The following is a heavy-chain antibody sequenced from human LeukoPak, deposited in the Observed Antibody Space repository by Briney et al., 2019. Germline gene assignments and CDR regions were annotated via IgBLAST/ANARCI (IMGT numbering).Heavy chain of an antibody. J-gene: IGHJ4*02. CDR1: GFTFSSYS. D-gene: IGHD6-19*01. CDR2: ISSSSSYI. Sequence: GGSLRLSCAASGFTFSSYSMNWVRQAPGEGLEWVSSISSSSSYIYYADSVKGRFTISRDNAKNSLYLQMSSLRAEDTAVYYCARDHAVAGFGYWGQGTLVTVSS. V-gene: IGHV3-21*01. CDR3: ARDHAVAGFGY.